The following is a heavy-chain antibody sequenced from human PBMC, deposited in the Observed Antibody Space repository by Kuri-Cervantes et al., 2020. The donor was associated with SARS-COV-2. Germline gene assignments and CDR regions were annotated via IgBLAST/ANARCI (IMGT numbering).Heavy chain of an antibody. CDR2: ISYDGSNK. CDR3: ARGIRDSDY. V-gene: IGHV3-30*04. J-gene: IGHJ4*02. Sequence: LSLTCAASGFTFSSYAMHWVRQAPGKGLEWVAVISYDGSNKYYADSVEGRFTISRDNSKNTLYLQMNNLRAEDTAVYYCARGIRDSDYWGQGTLVTVSS. CDR1: GFTFSSYA.